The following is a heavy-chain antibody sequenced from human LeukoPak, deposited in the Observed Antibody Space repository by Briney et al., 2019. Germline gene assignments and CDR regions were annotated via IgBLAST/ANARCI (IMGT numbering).Heavy chain of an antibody. V-gene: IGHV4-39*01. D-gene: IGHD1-26*01. CDR2: IYYSGST. Sequence: SETLSLTCTVSGGSISSSSYYWGWIRQPPGKGLEWIGSIYYSGSTYYNPSLKSRVTISVDTSKNQFSLKLSPVTAADTAVYYCASLRHQWELLEAGFDYWGQGTLVTVSS. CDR1: GGSISSSSYY. CDR3: ASLRHQWELLEAGFDY. J-gene: IGHJ4*02.